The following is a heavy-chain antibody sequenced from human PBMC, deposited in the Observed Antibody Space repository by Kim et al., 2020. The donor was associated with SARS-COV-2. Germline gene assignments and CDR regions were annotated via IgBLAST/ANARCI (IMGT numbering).Heavy chain of an antibody. CDR3: ARDFDDFWSGVDAFDI. V-gene: IGHV3-7*03. CDR1: GFTFSSYW. Sequence: GGSLRLSCAASGFTFSSYWMSWVRQAPGKGLEWVANIKQDGSEKYYVDSVKGRFTISRDNAKNSLYLQMNSLRAEDTAVYYCARDFDDFWSGVDAFDIWGQGTMVTVSS. D-gene: IGHD3-3*01. J-gene: IGHJ3*02. CDR2: IKQDGSEK.